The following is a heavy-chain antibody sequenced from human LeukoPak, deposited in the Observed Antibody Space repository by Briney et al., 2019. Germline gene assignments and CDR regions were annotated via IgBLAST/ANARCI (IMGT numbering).Heavy chain of an antibody. CDR2: ISSSGGTI. J-gene: IGHJ4*02. CDR3: ARRLGSRYYFDY. V-gene: IGHV3-48*03. Sequence: GGSLRLSCAASGFTFSSYEMNWVRQAPGKGLEWVSYISSSGGTIYYADSVKGRFTISRDNAKNSLYLQMNSLRAEDTAVYYCARRLGSRYYFDYWGQGTLVTVSS. CDR1: GFTFSSYE. D-gene: IGHD7-27*01.